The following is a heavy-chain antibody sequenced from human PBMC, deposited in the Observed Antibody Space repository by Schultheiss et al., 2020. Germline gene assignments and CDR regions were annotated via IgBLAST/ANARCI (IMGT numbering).Heavy chain of an antibody. CDR3: ARGGKRRGTYYPSDY. J-gene: IGHJ4*02. D-gene: IGHD1-26*01. Sequence: ASVKVSCKASGYTFTASYIHWVRQAPGQGLEWMGWINPNSGGTNYAQKFQGRVTMTTDTSASTAYMELRSLRSDDTAVYYCARGGKRRGTYYPSDYWGQGTLVTVSS. CDR1: GYTFTASY. CDR2: INPNSGGT. V-gene: IGHV1-2*02.